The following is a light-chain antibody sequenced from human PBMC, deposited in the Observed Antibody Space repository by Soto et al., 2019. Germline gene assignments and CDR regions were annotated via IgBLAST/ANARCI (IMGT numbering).Light chain of an antibody. CDR2: RNN. CDR1: SSNIGSNY. V-gene: IGLV1-47*01. CDR3: AALDDSVRGRV. J-gene: IGLJ3*02. Sequence: QSVLTQPPSASGTPGQRVTISCSGSSSNIGSNYVYWYQQLPGTAPKLLIYRNNQRPSGVPDRFSGSKSGTSGSLAISGLRSEDEADYYCAALDDSVRGRVFGGGTKLTVL.